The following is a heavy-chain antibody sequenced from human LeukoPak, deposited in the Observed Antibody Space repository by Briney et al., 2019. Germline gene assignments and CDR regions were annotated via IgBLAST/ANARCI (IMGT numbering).Heavy chain of an antibody. V-gene: IGHV1-18*04. D-gene: IGHD7-27*01. CDR3: ARDLGLAHPFDP. Sequence: ASVKVSCKASGYTFTGYYMHWVRQAPGQGLEWMGWISAYSGNTNYAQKLQGRVTMTTDTSTSTAYMELRSLRSDDTAVYYCARDLGLAHPFDPWGQGTLVTVSS. CDR2: ISAYSGNT. J-gene: IGHJ5*02. CDR1: GYTFTGYY.